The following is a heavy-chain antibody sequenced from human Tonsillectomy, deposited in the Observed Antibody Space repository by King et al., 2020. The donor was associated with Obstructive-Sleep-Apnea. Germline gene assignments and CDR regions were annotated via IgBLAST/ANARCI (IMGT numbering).Heavy chain of an antibody. Sequence: VQLVESGGGVVRPGGSLRLSCAASGFTFDDYGMSWVRQAPGKGLEWVSGIYWNGGRKAYADSVKGRFTISRDNAKNSLYLQMNSLRAEDTALYHWARGRWQAIDYWGQGTLVTVSS. CDR1: GFTFDDYG. D-gene: IGHD2-15*01. CDR3: ARGRWQAIDY. CDR2: IYWNGGRK. V-gene: IGHV3-20*01. J-gene: IGHJ4*02.